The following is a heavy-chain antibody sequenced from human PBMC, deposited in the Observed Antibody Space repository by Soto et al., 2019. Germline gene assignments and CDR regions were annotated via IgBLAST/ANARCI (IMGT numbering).Heavy chain of an antibody. CDR3: AREQLTYYYDSSGLQDY. CDR2: ISSSSSYI. CDR1: GFTFSSYS. Sequence: EVQLVESGGGLVKPGGSLRISCAASGFTFSSYSMNWVRKAPGKGLEWVSSISSSSSYIYYEDSVKGRFTISRDNTKNSLYLQMNSLRAEDTAVYYCAREQLTYYYDSSGLQDYWGQGTLVTVSS. J-gene: IGHJ4*02. D-gene: IGHD3-22*01. V-gene: IGHV3-21*01.